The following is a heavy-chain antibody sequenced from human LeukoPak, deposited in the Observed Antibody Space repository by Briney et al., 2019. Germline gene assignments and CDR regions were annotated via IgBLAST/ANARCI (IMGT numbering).Heavy chain of an antibody. CDR2: IIPSDGFT. CDR1: GYTFSSYY. J-gene: IGHJ4*02. V-gene: IGHV1-46*01. CDR3: ARAGRRLFGVLIPLSFHY. Sequence: ASVKVSCKASGYTFSSYYVHWVRQAPGQGLEWMGMIIPSDGFTSYAQKFQGRVTMTRDMSTSTVYMELSSLRSDDTAVYYCARAGRRLFGVLIPLSFHYRRQGTTAAVSS. D-gene: IGHD3-3*01.